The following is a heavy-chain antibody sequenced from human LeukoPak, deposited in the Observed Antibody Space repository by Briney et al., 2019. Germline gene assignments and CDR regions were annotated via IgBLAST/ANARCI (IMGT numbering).Heavy chain of an antibody. CDR2: IKEDGSEK. J-gene: IGHJ4*02. D-gene: IGHD3-3*01. Sequence: PGGSLRLSCAASGFTFSNYWMTWVRQAPGKGLEWVANIKEDGSEKYYVDSVKGRFTISKDNAQNSLFLRMNGLRVEDTAVYYCARDATWRFDYWGRGTLVTVSS. CDR1: GFTFSNYW. V-gene: IGHV3-7*01. CDR3: ARDATWRFDY.